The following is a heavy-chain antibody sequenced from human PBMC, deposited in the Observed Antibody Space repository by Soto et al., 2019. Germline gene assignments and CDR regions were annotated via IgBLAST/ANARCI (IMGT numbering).Heavy chain of an antibody. J-gene: IGHJ6*02. Sequence: GGSLRLSCAASGFTFSSYAMHWVRQAPGKGLEWVAVISYDGSNKYYADSVKGRFTISRDNSKNTLYLQMNSLRAEDTAVYYCARDSTTYGDYYYYGMDVWGQGTTVTVSS. CDR1: GFTFSSYA. CDR2: ISYDGSNK. D-gene: IGHD4-17*01. V-gene: IGHV3-30-3*01. CDR3: ARDSTTYGDYYYYGMDV.